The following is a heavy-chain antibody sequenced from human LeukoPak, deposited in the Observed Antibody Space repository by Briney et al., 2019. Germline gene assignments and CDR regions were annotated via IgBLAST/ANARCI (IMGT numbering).Heavy chain of an antibody. Sequence: ESLKTSRNCSGYSFTSYWINRVRQTPGKGLGWMGRIDPSDSYTNYSPSFQGHVTISVDKSISTAYLQWSNLKASDTAMYYCARQTANSVGYFDPWGQGTLVTVSS. V-gene: IGHV5-10-1*01. J-gene: IGHJ5*02. CDR1: GYSFTSYW. D-gene: IGHD1-26*01. CDR3: ARQTANSVGYFDP. CDR2: IDPSDSYT.